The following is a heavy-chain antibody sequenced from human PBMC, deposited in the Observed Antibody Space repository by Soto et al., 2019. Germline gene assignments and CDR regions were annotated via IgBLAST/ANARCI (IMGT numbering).Heavy chain of an antibody. CDR1: GFTFSSYA. Sequence: PGGSLRLSCAASGFTFSSYAMSWVRQAPGKGLEWVSAISGSGGSTYYADSVKDRFTISRGNSKNTLYLQMNSLRAEDTAVYYCAKDGPGGSSATFDYWGQGTLVTVSS. V-gene: IGHV3-23*01. D-gene: IGHD6-6*01. CDR2: ISGSGGST. J-gene: IGHJ4*02. CDR3: AKDGPGGSSATFDY.